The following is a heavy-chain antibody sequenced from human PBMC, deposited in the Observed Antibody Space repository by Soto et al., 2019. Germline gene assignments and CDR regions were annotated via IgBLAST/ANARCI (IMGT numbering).Heavy chain of an antibody. CDR2: ISSNGGST. J-gene: IGHJ4*02. CDR1: GFTFSSYA. V-gene: IGHV3-64D*08. D-gene: IGHD1-26*01. CDR3: VKDETEWELPTSLDY. Sequence: LRLSCSASGFTFSSYAMHWVRQAPGKGLEYVSAISSNGGSTYYADSVKGRFTISRDNSKNTLYLQMSSLRAEDTAVYYCVKDETEWELPTSLDYWGQGTLVTVSS.